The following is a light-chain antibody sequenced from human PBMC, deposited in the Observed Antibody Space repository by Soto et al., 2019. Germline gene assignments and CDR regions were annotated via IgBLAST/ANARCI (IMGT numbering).Light chain of an antibody. Sequence: EIVMTQSPATLSVSPGERATLSCRASQSISSNLAWYQQKPGQAPRLLIYGASTRATGFPARFSGSGSGTEFTLTISSLQSEAFAVYYCQQYNNWPYTFGQGTKLEIK. CDR3: QQYNNWPYT. CDR1: QSISSN. CDR2: GAS. V-gene: IGKV3-15*01. J-gene: IGKJ2*01.